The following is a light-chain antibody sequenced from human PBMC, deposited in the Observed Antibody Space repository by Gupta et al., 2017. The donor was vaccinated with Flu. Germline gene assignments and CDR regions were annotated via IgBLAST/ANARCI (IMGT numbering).Light chain of an antibody. CDR1: IGRVYRYGNTY. J-gene: IGKJ1*01. V-gene: IGKV2-30*01. CDR2: QVS. CDR3: MQGAHWPWA. Sequence: VVMSETRLSLPVNLGQLASVSCRSSIGRVYRYGNTYLHWFQQRPGQSPRRLIYQVSYRDSGVPDRFSGSWSGTDFTLRISRVEAEDVGVYYCMQGAHWPWAFGQGSKVEIK.